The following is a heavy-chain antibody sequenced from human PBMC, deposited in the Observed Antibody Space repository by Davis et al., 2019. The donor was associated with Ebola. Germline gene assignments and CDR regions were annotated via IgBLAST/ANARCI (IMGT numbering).Heavy chain of an antibody. CDR1: GYTFTRYW. Sequence: GESLKISCKASGYTFTRYWIGWVRQVSGKGLEWVAIIYPGDSDARYSPSFQGHVTISADKSVNTAYLQWSSLRPSDTGMYYCARHYNWFDPWGQGTLVTVSS. J-gene: IGHJ5*02. V-gene: IGHV5-51*01. CDR2: IYPGDSDA. CDR3: ARHYNWFDP.